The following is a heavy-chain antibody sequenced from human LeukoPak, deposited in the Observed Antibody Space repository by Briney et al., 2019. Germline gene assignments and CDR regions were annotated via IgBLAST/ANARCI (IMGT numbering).Heavy chain of an antibody. CDR2: IYTSGST. J-gene: IGHJ4*02. Sequence: PSQTLSLTCTVSGGSISSGSYYWSWIRQPAGKGLEWIGRIYTSGSTNYNPSLKSRVIISVDTSKNQFSLELSSVTAADTAVYYCAREDRYCSGGSCYSWGQGTLVTVSS. CDR3: AREDRYCSGGSCYS. D-gene: IGHD2-15*01. CDR1: GGSISSGSYY. V-gene: IGHV4-61*02.